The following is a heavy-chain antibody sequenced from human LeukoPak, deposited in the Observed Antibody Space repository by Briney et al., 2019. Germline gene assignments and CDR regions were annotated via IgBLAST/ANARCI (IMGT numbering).Heavy chain of an antibody. Sequence: GESLKISCKGSGYTFTSYWIGWVRQMPGEGLEWMGIIYPGDSDTRYRPSFQGQVTISADKSINTAYLQWSSLKASDTAMYYCARSTAPIDYWGQRTLVTVSS. V-gene: IGHV5-51*01. J-gene: IGHJ4*02. CDR1: GYTFTSYW. CDR2: IYPGDSDT. CDR3: ARSTAPIDY.